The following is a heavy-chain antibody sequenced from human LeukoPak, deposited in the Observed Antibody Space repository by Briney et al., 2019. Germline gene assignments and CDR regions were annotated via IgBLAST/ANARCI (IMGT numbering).Heavy chain of an antibody. V-gene: IGHV4-59*01. CDR1: VRSISRYY. CDR3: ARDHTAMGFDY. D-gene: IGHD5-18*01. CDR2: IYYSGST. Sequence: SDTLSLTCTVWVRSISRYYWSWIRQPPGKGLEWIGYIYYSGSTNYNPSLQSRVTITVDTSKSQFSLKLSSVTAADTAVYYCARDHTAMGFDYWGQGTLVTVSS. J-gene: IGHJ4*02.